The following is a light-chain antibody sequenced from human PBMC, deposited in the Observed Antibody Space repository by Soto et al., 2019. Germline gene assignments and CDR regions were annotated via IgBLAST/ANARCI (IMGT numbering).Light chain of an antibody. Sequence: QSALTQPASVSGSPGRSVTISCTGTSSDVGDFNYVSWYQHLPGRAPKLIIYDVTNRPSGISYRFSASKSGRTASLTISGLQADDEPDYYCSSYSSSTTPVVFAGGTKLTVL. CDR3: SSYSSSTTPVV. CDR1: SSDVGDFNY. V-gene: IGLV2-14*03. J-gene: IGLJ2*01. CDR2: DVT.